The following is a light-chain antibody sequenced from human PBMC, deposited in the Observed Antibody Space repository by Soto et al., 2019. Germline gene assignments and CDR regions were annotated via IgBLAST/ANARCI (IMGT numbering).Light chain of an antibody. CDR1: RSISNW. CDR3: QQYNSYS. J-gene: IGKJ1*01. Sequence: DIQMTQSPSTLPASVGDRVTITCRASRSISNWLAWHQQKPGTAPKVLIYHASNLQSGVPPRFSGRGSGTEFPLTISSLQPDDFATYYCQQYNSYSFGQGTKVDIK. V-gene: IGKV1-5*01. CDR2: HAS.